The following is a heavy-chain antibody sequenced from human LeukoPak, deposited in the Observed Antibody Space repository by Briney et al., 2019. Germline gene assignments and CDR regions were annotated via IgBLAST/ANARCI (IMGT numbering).Heavy chain of an antibody. CDR3: ARDQGIFDY. CDR1: GFTFSSYS. Sequence: GGSLRLSCAASGFTFSSYSMNWVRQAPGKRLEWVSYISSSSKTIYYADSVKGRFTISRDNAKNSLYLQMNSLRDDDSAVYYCARDQGIFDYWGQGTLVTVSS. CDR2: ISSSSKTI. V-gene: IGHV3-48*02. J-gene: IGHJ4*02.